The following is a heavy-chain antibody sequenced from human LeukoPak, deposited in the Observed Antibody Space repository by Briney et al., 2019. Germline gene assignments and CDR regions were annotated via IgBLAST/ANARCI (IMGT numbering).Heavy chain of an antibody. CDR1: GYTFTSYD. V-gene: IGHV1-8*01. J-gene: IGHJ5*02. D-gene: IGHD2-2*01. Sequence: ASVKVSCKASGYTFTSYDINWVRQATGQGLEWMGWMNPNSGNTGYAQKFQGRVTMTRNTSISTAYMELSSLRSEDTAAYYCARLGGDGYCSSTSCFGINWFDPWGQGTLVTVSS. CDR2: MNPNSGNT. CDR3: ARLGGDGYCSSTSCFGINWFDP.